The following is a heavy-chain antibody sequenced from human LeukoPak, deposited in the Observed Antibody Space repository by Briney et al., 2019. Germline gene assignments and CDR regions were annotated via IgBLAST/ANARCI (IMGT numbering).Heavy chain of an antibody. CDR1: GYTFTSCD. CDR2: INPNSGDT. CDR3: ARAPTFDI. J-gene: IGHJ3*02. Sequence: ASVKVSCKASGYTFTSCDINWVRQATGQGLEWMGWINPNSGDTNSAQNFQGRVTMTRDTSISTAYMELTRLRSDDTAVYYCARAPTFDIWGQGTMVTVSS. V-gene: IGHV1-2*02.